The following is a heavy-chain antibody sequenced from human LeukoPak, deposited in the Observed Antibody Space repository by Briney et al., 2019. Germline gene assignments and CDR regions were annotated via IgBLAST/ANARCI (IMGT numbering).Heavy chain of an antibody. D-gene: IGHD5-24*01. Sequence: GESLKISCKASGYSFTSYWIGWVRQMPEKGLERMGIIYPGDSDTRYSPSFQGQVTISADKSISTAYLQWSSLKASDTAMYYCARQSRDGYNYLPHAFDIWGQGTMVTVSS. CDR2: IYPGDSDT. CDR3: ARQSRDGYNYLPHAFDI. CDR1: GYSFTSYW. J-gene: IGHJ3*02. V-gene: IGHV5-51*01.